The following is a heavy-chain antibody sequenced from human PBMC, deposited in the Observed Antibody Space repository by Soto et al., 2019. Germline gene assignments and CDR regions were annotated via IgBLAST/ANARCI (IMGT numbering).Heavy chain of an antibody. V-gene: IGHV1-69*13. CDR3: AGAFDSSGYYYYYGMDV. D-gene: IGHD3-22*01. J-gene: IGHJ6*02. CDR1: GGTFSSYA. CDR2: IIPIFGTA. Sequence: SVKVSCKASGGTFSSYAISWVRQAPGQGLEWMGGIIPIFGTANYAQKFQGRVTITADESTSTAYMELSSLRSEDTAVYYCAGAFDSSGYYYYYGMDVWAQGTTVTGSS.